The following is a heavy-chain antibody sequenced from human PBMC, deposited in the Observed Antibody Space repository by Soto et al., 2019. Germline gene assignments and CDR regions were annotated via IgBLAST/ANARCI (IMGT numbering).Heavy chain of an antibody. CDR3: ARGRSFSYDSTPPPMFDP. V-gene: IGHV3-13*01. J-gene: IGHJ5*02. CDR2: IGTLCDT. Sequence: DVQLVESGGGLGQPGGSLRLSCAGSGFTFSTFDIHWVRQAPGKGLEWVSGIGTLCDTFYAASVQGRFTISRQNAKNSVYLQMNSLRAGDTAFYYCARGRSFSYDSTPPPMFDPWGQGTLVTVSS. CDR1: GFTFSTFD. D-gene: IGHD3-10*01.